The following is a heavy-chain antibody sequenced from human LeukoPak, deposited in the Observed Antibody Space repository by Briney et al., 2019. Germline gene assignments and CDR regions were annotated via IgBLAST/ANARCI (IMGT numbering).Heavy chain of an antibody. D-gene: IGHD1-1*01. Sequence: ASVKVSCKASGYTFTDYDINWVRQATGQGLEWMGWMNPTSGNTGYAEKFQGRVTMTRDTSISTAYMELNSLRSEDTAVYYCARRGVGTHFDYWGQGSLVTVSS. CDR2: MNPTSGNT. J-gene: IGHJ4*02. V-gene: IGHV1-8*01. CDR1: GYTFTDYD. CDR3: ARRGVGTHFDY.